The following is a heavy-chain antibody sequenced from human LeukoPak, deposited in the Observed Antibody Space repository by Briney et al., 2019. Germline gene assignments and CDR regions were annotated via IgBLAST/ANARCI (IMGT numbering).Heavy chain of an antibody. CDR3: AKDPHPSYYGGRVYFDY. CDR1: GFTFSSYA. D-gene: IGHD1-26*01. V-gene: IGHV3-23*01. J-gene: IGHJ4*02. CDR2: ISGSGGST. Sequence: GGSLRLSCAASGFTFSSYAMSWVRQAPGKGLEWVSAISGSGGSTYYADSVKGRFTISRDNSKNTLYLQMNSLRAEDTAVYYCAKDPHPSYYGGRVYFDYWGQGTLVTVSS.